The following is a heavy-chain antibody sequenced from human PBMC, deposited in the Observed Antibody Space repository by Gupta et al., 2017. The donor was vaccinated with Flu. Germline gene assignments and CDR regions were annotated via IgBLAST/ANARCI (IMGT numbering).Heavy chain of an antibody. CDR1: FTNYI. D-gene: IGHD3-3*01. Sequence: FTNYIMNWVRQAAGKGLEWVSSISSSSTYIYYVVSVKGRFTISRDNAKNSLFLHMKRLSAEDTAVYYCSSRYEFWSGYADCYYMDVWGQGTKVTVS. V-gene: IGHV3-21*01. CDR2: ISSSSTYI. J-gene: IGHJ6*02. CDR3: SSRYEFWSGYADCYYMDV.